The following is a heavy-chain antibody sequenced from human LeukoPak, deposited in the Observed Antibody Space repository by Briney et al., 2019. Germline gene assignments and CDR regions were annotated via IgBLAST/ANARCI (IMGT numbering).Heavy chain of an antibody. Sequence: HAGGSLRLSCAASGFTFSSYGMHWVRQAPGKGLEWVAFIRYDGSNKYYADSVKGRFTISRDNSKNTLYLQMNSLRAEDTAVYYCAKDTPPGWLRLQDYYYYMDVWGKGTTVTVSS. D-gene: IGHD5-12*01. V-gene: IGHV3-30*02. J-gene: IGHJ6*03. CDR3: AKDTPPGWLRLQDYYYYMDV. CDR1: GFTFSSYG. CDR2: IRYDGSNK.